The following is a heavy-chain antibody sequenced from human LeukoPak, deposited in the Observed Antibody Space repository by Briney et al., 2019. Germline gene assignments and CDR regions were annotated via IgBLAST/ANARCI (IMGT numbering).Heavy chain of an antibody. CDR1: GFTFSSYE. CDR3: AELGITMIGGV. V-gene: IGHV3-48*03. J-gene: IGHJ6*04. CDR2: MSSSGSTI. D-gene: IGHD3-10*02. Sequence: GGSLRLSCAASGFTFSSYEMNWVRQAPGKGLEWVSYMSSSGSTIYYADSVKGRFTISRDNAKNSLYLQMNSLRAADTAVYYCAELGITMIGGVWGKGTTVTISS.